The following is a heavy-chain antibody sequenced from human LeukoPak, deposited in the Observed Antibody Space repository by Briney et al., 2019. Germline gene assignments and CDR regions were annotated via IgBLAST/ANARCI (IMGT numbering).Heavy chain of an antibody. J-gene: IGHJ4*02. V-gene: IGHV5-51*01. Sequence: SGESLKISCKTSGYNFVTYWIGWVRQMPGKGLEWMGIIYPGDSDTRYSPSFQGQVTMSADKSISTAYLQWSSLKASDTAIYYCARGDGYNYDYWGQGTLVTVSS. CDR3: ARGDGYNYDY. CDR2: IYPGDSDT. D-gene: IGHD5-24*01. CDR1: GYNFVTYW.